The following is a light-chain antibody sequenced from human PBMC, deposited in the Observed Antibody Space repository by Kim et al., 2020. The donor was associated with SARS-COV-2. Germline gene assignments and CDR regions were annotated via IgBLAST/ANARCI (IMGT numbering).Light chain of an antibody. CDR2: GAS. V-gene: IGKV3-20*01. Sequence: LSPGERATLSCRASQSVTCNYLAWYQQKPGQTPRLLIYGASSRATGIPDRFSGSGSGTDFTLTISRLEPEDFAVYYCQQYGSSPRFGGGTKVDIK. J-gene: IGKJ4*01. CDR1: QSVTCNY. CDR3: QQYGSSPR.